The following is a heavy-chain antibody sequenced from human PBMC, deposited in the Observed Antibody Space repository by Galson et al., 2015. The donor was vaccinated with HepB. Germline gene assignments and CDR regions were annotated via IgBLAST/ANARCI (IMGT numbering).Heavy chain of an antibody. CDR3: ARYFDFWSGRPHYYNGMDL. J-gene: IGHJ6*02. D-gene: IGHD3-3*01. V-gene: IGHV1-69*02. CDR2: IMPILGKT. Sequence: SVKVSCKASGGTLSSYTIAWVRQAPGQGPEWMGRIMPILGKTNYAQKFQDRVTITADRSTTTTYMELSGLRSQDTAVYYCARYFDFWSGRPHYYNGMDLWGQGTTVTVSS. CDR1: GGTLSSYT.